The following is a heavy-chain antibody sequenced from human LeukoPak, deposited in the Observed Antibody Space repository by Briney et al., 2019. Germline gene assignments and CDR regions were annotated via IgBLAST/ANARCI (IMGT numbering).Heavy chain of an antibody. CDR3: ASGGQAGIAAAGGPARIVIDI. CDR2: INPNSGGT. V-gene: IGHV1-2*02. CDR1: GYTFTSYG. Sequence: ASAKVSCKASGYTFTSYGISWVRQAPGQGLEWMGWINPNSGGTNYAQKFRGRVTMTRDTSISTAYMELSRLRSDDPAVYYCASGGQAGIAAAGGPARIVIDIWGQGTMVTVSS. D-gene: IGHD6-13*01. J-gene: IGHJ3*02.